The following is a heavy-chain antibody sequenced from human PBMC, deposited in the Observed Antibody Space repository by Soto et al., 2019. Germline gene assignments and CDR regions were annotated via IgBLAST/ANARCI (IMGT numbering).Heavy chain of an antibody. V-gene: IGHV3-48*02. J-gene: IGHJ6*02. CDR3: ALTMDV. CDR2: ISSSSDTI. CDR1: GFTLPGYS. Sequence: GGSLRLSCAPSGFTLPGYSMNWVRQAPGKGLEWVSYISSSSDTIYYADSVKGRFTISRDNAKNSLYLQMNSLRDEDTAVYYCALTMDVWGQGTTVTVSS.